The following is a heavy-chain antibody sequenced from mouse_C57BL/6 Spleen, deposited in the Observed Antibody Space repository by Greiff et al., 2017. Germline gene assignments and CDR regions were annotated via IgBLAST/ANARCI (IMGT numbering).Heavy chain of an antibody. CDR3: ARGGDVPAWFAY. Sequence: QVQLQQPGAELVKPGASVKLSCKASGYTFTSYWMHWVKQRPGQGLEWIGMIHPNSGSTNYNEKFKSKATLTVDKSSSTAYMQLSSLTSEDSAVYYFARGGDVPAWFAYGGQGTLVTVSA. V-gene: IGHV1-64*01. CDR1: GYTFTSYW. J-gene: IGHJ3*01. CDR2: IHPNSGST.